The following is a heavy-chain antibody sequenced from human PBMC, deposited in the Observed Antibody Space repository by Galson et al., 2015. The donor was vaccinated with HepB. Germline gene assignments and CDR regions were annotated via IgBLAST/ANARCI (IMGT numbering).Heavy chain of an antibody. CDR1: GFAFSKYN. J-gene: IGHJ5*02. CDR2: ISSTSDYT. V-gene: IGHV3-21*01. CDR3: ARDWGIAVSTTWWFDP. D-gene: IGHD6-19*01. Sequence: SLRLSCAASGFAFSKYNMNLVRQSAGKGLAWVTSISSTSDYTYYADSVKGRFTISRDNDKHTLFLQMNSLRAEDTAVYYCARDWGIAVSTTWWFDPWGQGTLVTVSS.